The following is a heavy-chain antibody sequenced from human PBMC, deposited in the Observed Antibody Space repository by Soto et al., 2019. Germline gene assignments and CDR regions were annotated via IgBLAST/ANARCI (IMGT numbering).Heavy chain of an antibody. CDR3: ARTATITIFGVVTRDDAFDI. Sequence: PGGSLRLSCAASGVTFSSYSMNWVRQAPGKGLEWVSSISSSSSYIYYADSVKGRFTISRDNAKNSLYLQMNSLRAEDTAVYYCARTATITIFGVVTRDDAFDIWGQGTMVTVSS. V-gene: IGHV3-21*01. CDR1: GVTFSSYS. CDR2: ISSSSSYI. D-gene: IGHD3-3*01. J-gene: IGHJ3*02.